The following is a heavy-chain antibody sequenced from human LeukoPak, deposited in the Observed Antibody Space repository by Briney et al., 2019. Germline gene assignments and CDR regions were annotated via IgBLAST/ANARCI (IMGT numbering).Heavy chain of an antibody. CDR2: IYSGGRT. CDR3: AMHFWRGCGAFDS. V-gene: IGHV3-53*01. D-gene: IGHD3-3*02. J-gene: IGHJ3*02. CDR1: GFSVSSNY. Sequence: GGSLSLSCAASGFSVSSNYMRWLREAPGKGLGWVSVIYSGGRTYYADSVKCRFTISREHSKNTLYLQMNSLRAEDTAVYYCAMHFWRGCGAFDSWGQGTMVTFSS.